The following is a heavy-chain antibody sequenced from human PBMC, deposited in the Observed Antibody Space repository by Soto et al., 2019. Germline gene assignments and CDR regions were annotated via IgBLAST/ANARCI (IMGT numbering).Heavy chain of an antibody. Sequence: GGSLRLSCAASGFTVSSTYMSWVRQSPGKGLEWVSLIYSGCSTNYANSGKGRFTISRDNYKNTLYLQMNNLRAEDSAVYYCATYDTIGYYSYWGQGTLVTVSS. CDR2: IYSGCST. J-gene: IGHJ4*02. D-gene: IGHD3-22*01. CDR1: GFTVSSTY. V-gene: IGHV3-53*01. CDR3: ATYDTIGYYSY.